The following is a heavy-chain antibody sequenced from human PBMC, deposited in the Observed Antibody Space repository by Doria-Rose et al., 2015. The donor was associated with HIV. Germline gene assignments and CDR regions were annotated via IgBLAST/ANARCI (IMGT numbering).Heavy chain of an antibody. V-gene: IGHV2-26*01. Sequence: QVTLKESGPVLVKPTETLTLTCTVSGVSLSSPGMGVSWIRQPPGKALEWLAHIFSDDERSYQTSLTSTLTISRGTSKSQVVLTMTDMDPVDTATYYCARIKSSRWYHKYYFDFWGQGTLVIVSA. CDR3: ARIKSSRWYHKYYFDF. CDR1: GVSLSSPGMG. CDR2: IFSDDER. D-gene: IGHD6-13*01. J-gene: IGHJ4*02.